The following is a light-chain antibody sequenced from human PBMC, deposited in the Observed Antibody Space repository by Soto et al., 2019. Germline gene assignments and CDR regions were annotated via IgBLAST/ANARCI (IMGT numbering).Light chain of an antibody. CDR2: AAS. CDR1: QSIGSY. Sequence: DLQMTQSPSSLSASVGDRVTITCRASQSIGSYVNWYQLKPGKAPNLLIYAASTLRSGVPSRFAGSGYGTDFSLTISNLQLEDFATYYCQQGYIIPRVFGQGTTVAIK. CDR3: QQGYIIPRV. V-gene: IGKV1-39*01. J-gene: IGKJ1*01.